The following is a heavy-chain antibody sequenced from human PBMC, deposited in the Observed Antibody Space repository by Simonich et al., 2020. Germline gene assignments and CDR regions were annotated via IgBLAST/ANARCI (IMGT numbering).Heavy chain of an antibody. Sequence: QVQLVQSGAEVKKPGASVKVSCKASGYTFTSYGISWVGQAPGQGLEWMGWVSAYNGNKNYAQKLQGRVTMTTDTSTSTAYMELRSLRSDDTAVYYCARASRGTWWYYYFDYWGQGTLVTVSS. CDR3: ARASRGTWWYYYFDY. V-gene: IGHV1-18*01. CDR2: VSAYNGNK. CDR1: GYTFTSYG. D-gene: IGHD2-15*01. J-gene: IGHJ4*02.